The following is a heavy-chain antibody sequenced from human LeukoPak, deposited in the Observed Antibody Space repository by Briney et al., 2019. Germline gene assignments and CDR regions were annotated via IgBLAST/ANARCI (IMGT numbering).Heavy chain of an antibody. J-gene: IGHJ4*02. Sequence: ASVKVSCKASGYTFTAYYMHWVRQAPGQGLEWLGWINPNSGGTNYAQKFQGRVTMTRDTFITTAYMELSRLSSDDTAVYYCASSVSSRWAIIDYWGQGTLVTVSS. D-gene: IGHD6-13*01. CDR3: ASSVSSRWAIIDY. V-gene: IGHV1-2*02. CDR2: INPNSGGT. CDR1: GYTFTAYY.